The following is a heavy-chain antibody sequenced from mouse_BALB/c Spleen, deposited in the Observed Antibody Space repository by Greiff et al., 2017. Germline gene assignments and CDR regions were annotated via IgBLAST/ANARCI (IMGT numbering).Heavy chain of an antibody. CDR3: ARLDYAAMDY. CDR2: IDPANGNT. CDR1: GFNIKDTY. Sequence: EVKLVESGAELVKPGASVKLSCTASGFNIKDTYMHWVKQRPEQGLEWIGRIDPANGNTKYDPKFQGKATITADTSSNTAYLQLSSLTSEDTAVYYCARLDYAAMDYWGQGTSVTVSS. V-gene: IGHV14-3*02. J-gene: IGHJ4*01.